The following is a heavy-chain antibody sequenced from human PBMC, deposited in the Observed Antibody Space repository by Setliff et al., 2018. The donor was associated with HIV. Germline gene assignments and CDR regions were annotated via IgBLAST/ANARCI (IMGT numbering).Heavy chain of an antibody. V-gene: IGHV4-34*01. Sequence: PSETLSLTCAVYGGSFSDNYWSWIRQSPGKELEWIGEINHSGRTKYSPSLRSRVSISVDTSKTQFSLKLSSVTAADTAVYYCARVSSPYWYSIFRNYYYHMDVWGKGTTVTVSS. D-gene: IGHD2-8*02. CDR1: GGSFSDNY. J-gene: IGHJ6*03. CDR3: ARVSSPYWYSIFRNYYYHMDV. CDR2: INHSGRT.